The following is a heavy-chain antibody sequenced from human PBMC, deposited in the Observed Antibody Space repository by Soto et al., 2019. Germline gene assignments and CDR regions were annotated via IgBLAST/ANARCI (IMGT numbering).Heavy chain of an antibody. V-gene: IGHV1-18*01. CDR3: ARCSSDYSDDGLSLKY. D-gene: IGHD4-17*01. J-gene: IGHJ1*01. Sequence: QVQLVQSGAEVKRPGASVKVSCKASGYTFTGYAFSWVRQAPGQGLEWMGWISAYSGHTVYSQKFQERVTMTTDPSTTTTYLEVRSLGSDDTAVYYCARCSSDYSDDGLSLKYWDQGTRVTVS. CDR2: ISAYSGHT. CDR1: GYTFTGYA.